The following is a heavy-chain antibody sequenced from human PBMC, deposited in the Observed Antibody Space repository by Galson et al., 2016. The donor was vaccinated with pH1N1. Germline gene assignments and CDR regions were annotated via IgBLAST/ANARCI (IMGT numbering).Heavy chain of an antibody. D-gene: IGHD6-19*01. Sequence: SLRLSCAASGFTFSTYGMHWVRQAPGKGLEWVAVISYDGTNEYYADFVKGRSTISRDNSKNMVYVEMNSLRFEDTAVYYCARDGSGTSGAYYGMDVWGEGTTVTVSA. CDR1: GFTFSTYG. J-gene: IGHJ6*04. V-gene: IGHV3-30*03. CDR2: ISYDGTNE. CDR3: ARDGSGTSGAYYGMDV.